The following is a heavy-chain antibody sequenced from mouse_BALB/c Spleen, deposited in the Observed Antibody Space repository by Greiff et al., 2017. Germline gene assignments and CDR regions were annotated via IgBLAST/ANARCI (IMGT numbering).Heavy chain of an antibody. J-gene: IGHJ4*01. V-gene: IGHV5-6-5*01. D-gene: IGHD1-1*01. Sequence: EVQLVESGGGLVKPGGSLKLSCAASGFTFSSYAMSWVRQTPEKRLEWVASISSGGSTYYPDSVKGRFTISRDNARNILYLQMSSLRSEDTAMYYCARGRKNGYYYAMDDWGQGTSVTVSS. CDR3: ARGRKNGYYYAMDD. CDR1: GFTFSSYA. CDR2: ISSGGST.